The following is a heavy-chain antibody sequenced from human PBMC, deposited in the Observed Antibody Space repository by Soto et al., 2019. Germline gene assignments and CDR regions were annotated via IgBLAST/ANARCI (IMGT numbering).Heavy chain of an antibody. Sequence: QVQLVESGGGVVQPGRSLRLSCAASGFTFSSYALHWVRQAPGKGLEWGAVISYDGSNKYYADSVKGRFTISRANSKNTMYLQMNSLRAEDTAVYYSGTVADGHWGQGNLVTVSS. CDR3: GTVADGH. V-gene: IGHV3-30-3*01. CDR1: GFTFSSYA. CDR2: ISYDGSNK. J-gene: IGHJ4*02.